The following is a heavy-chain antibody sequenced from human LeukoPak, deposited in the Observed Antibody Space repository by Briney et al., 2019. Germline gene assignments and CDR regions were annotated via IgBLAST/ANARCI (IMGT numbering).Heavy chain of an antibody. CDR2: IYDSGST. CDR3: AREVYYGGTLFDY. V-gene: IGHV4-34*01. CDR1: GGSFSGYY. D-gene: IGHD4-23*01. Sequence: SETLSLTCAVYGGSFSGYYWSWIRQPPGKGLEWIGEIYDSGSTNYNPSLKSRVTISVDKSKNQFSLKLSSVTAADTAVYYCAREVYYGGTLFDYWGQGTLVTVSS. J-gene: IGHJ4*02.